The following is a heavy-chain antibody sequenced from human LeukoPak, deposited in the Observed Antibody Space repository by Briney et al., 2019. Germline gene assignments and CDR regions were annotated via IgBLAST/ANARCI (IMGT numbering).Heavy chain of an antibody. CDR1: GYTFTGYY. CDR2: INPNSGGT. CDR3: ARAGDCSGGSCYSPRGYWGY. Sequence: ASVKASCKASGYTFTGYYMHWVRQAPGQGLEWMGWINPNSGGTNYAQKFQGRVTMTRDTSISTAYMELSRLRSDDTAVYYCARAGDCSGGSCYSPRGYWGYWGQGTLVTVSS. V-gene: IGHV1-2*02. D-gene: IGHD2-15*01. J-gene: IGHJ4*02.